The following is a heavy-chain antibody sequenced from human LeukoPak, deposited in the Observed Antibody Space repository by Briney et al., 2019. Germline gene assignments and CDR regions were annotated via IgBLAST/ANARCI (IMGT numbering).Heavy chain of an antibody. J-gene: IGHJ6*02. D-gene: IGHD6-19*01. CDR2: ISSSSSYI. CDR1: GFTFSSYS. Sequence: GGSLRLSCAASGFTFSSYSMNWVRQAPGKGLEWVSSISSSSSYIYYADSVKGRFTISRDNAKNSLYLQMNSLRAEDTAVYYCARAYSSGWRRLRGYYGMDVWAKGPRSPSP. CDR3: ARAYSSGWRRLRGYYGMDV. V-gene: IGHV3-21*01.